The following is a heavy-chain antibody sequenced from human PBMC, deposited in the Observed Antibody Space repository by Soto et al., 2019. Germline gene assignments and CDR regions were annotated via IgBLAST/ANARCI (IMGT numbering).Heavy chain of an antibody. Sequence: QVQLVQSGAEVKEPGASVKVSCKASGYTFTSYALHWVRQAPGQGLEWMGWINTGNGDTKYSQKFQGRATITRDTCANTAYMELSSLRSEDTAVYFCARAEEVWGQGTTVTVSS. CDR2: INTGNGDT. CDR3: ARAEEV. V-gene: IGHV1-3*04. CDR1: GYTFTSYA. J-gene: IGHJ6*02.